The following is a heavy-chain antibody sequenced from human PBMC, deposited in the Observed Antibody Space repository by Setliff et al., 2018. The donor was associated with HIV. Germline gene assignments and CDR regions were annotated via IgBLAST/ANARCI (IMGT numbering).Heavy chain of an antibody. CDR3: ARREYNYVPRAFDL. Sequence: GGSLRLSCAASGFTLGSDWMSWVRQAPGKGLEWVASIKEDGSEKYYVDSLKGRFTISRDTAKNTLYLQVSSLRAEDTAVYYCARREYNYVPRAFDLWGRGTMVTVSS. D-gene: IGHD1-1*01. V-gene: IGHV3-7*03. CDR2: IKEDGSEK. CDR1: GFTLGSDW. J-gene: IGHJ3*01.